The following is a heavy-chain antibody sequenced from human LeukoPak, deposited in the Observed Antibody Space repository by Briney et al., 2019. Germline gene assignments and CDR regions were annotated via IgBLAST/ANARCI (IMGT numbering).Heavy chain of an antibody. CDR2: IYYSGSST. CDR1: GGSISSYY. J-gene: IGHJ6*03. V-gene: IGHV4-59*08. Sequence: NTSETLSLTCTVSGGSISSYYWTWIRQPPGKGLEWIGYIYYSGSSTNYNPSLKSRVTISVDTSKNQFSLKLSSVTAADTAVYYCARGVTIFPSPKPSERDYYYMDVWGKGTTVTISS. D-gene: IGHD3-9*01. CDR3: ARGVTIFPSPKPSERDYYYMDV.